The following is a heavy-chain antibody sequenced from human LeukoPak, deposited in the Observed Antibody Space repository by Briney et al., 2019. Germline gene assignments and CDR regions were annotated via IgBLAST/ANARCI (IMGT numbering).Heavy chain of an antibody. CDR3: ARDGPFDY. Sequence: MPSETLSLTCTVSGGSISSSSYYWGWIRQPPGKGLEWIGSIYYSGSTYYNPSLKSRVTISVDTSKNQFSLKLSSVTAADTAVYYCARDGPFDYWGQGTLVTVSS. J-gene: IGHJ4*02. CDR2: IYYSGST. CDR1: GGSISSSSYY. V-gene: IGHV4-39*07.